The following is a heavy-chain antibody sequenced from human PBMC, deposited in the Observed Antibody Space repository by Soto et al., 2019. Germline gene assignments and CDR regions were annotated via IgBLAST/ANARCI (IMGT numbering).Heavy chain of an antibody. V-gene: IGHV4-31*03. CDR3: ARDPWRTPPEAAFDV. Sequence: QVQLQESGPGLVEPSQTLSLTCPVSGGSISSAGYYWSWIRQRPGKGLEWIGYIYLSGVTYYNPSLESRVTISVDTSKNQFSLRLSSVTAADTAVYYCARDPWRTPPEAAFDVWGQGTKVTVSS. D-gene: IGHD1-1*01. J-gene: IGHJ3*01. CDR1: GGSISSAGYY. CDR2: IYLSGVT.